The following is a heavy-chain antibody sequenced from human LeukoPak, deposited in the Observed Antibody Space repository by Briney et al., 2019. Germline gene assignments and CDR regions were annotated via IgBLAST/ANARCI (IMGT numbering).Heavy chain of an antibody. CDR3: ARYILTANYFDY. V-gene: IGHV4-59*12. J-gene: IGHJ4*02. CDR2: IYHSGST. D-gene: IGHD3-9*01. Sequence: SETLSLTCTVSGGSIGSYYWSWIRQSPGKGLEWIGEIYHSGSTNYNPSLKSRVTISVDKSKNQFSLKLSSVTAADTAVYYCARYILTANYFDYWGQGTLVTVSS. CDR1: GGSIGSYY.